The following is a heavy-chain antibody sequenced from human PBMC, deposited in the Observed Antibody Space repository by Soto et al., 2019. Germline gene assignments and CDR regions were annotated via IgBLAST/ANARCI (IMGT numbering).Heavy chain of an antibody. V-gene: IGHV4-31*03. CDR1: GGSISSGGYY. J-gene: IGHJ6*02. D-gene: IGHD3-10*01. CDR3: ARADGSGSYYDYYYYGMDV. CDR2: IYYSGST. Sequence: QVQLQESGPGLVKPSQTLSLTCTVSGGSISSGGYYWSWIRQHPGKGLEWIGYIYYSGSTYYNPSLTSRVTISVDTSKNQFSLKLSSVTAADTAVYYCARADGSGSYYDYYYYGMDVWGQGTTVTVSS.